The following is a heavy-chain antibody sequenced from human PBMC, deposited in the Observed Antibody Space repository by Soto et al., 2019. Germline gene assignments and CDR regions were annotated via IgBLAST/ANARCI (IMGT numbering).Heavy chain of an antibody. CDR1: GFTFSNYG. CDR2: IWYDGSNK. CDR3: PRNSAATTPFDY. Sequence: PGGSLRLSCAASGFTFSNYGMHWVRQAPGKGLEWVAVIWYDGSNKYYADSVKGRFTISRDNSKNTLYPQMNSLRAEDTAVYYCPRNSAATTPFDYWGQGTLVTVSS. J-gene: IGHJ4*02. V-gene: IGHV3-33*01. D-gene: IGHD5-12*01.